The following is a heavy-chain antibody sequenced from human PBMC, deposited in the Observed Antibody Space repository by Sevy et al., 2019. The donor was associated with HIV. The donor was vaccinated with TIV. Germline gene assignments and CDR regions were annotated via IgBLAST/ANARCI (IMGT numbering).Heavy chain of an antibody. CDR2: IRNQANNYAT. CDR1: GFTFSGSA. D-gene: IGHD6-19*01. CDR3: TSGIAVVGTVYFDY. J-gene: IGHJ4*02. Sequence: GGSLRLSCAASGFTFSGSAMDWVRHTSGKGLEWLGRIRNQANNYATTYAASVNGRFVISRDDSKNTAYLHMNNLKTEDTAVYYWTSGIAVVGTVYFDYWGRGTLVTVSS. V-gene: IGHV3-73*01.